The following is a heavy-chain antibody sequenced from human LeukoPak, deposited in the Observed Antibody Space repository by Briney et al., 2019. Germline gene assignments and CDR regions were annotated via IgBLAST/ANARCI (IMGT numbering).Heavy chain of an antibody. D-gene: IGHD6-19*01. V-gene: IGHV4-39*07. CDR3: AGYSSGWYVDY. CDR2: IYYRGDT. Sequence: SETLSLTCAVSGGSISSSLYYWAWIRQPPGQGLEWIGSIYYRGDTYYNPSFAGRVTISVDTSTNQFSLKLRSVTAADTAVYYCAGYSSGWYVDYWGQGTLVTVSS. CDR1: GGSISSSLYY. J-gene: IGHJ4*02.